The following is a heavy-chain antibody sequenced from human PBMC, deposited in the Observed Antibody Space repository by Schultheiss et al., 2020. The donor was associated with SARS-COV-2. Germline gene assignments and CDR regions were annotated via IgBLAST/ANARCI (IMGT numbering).Heavy chain of an antibody. Sequence: GGSLRLSCAASGFTFSSYAMHWVRQAPGKGLEYVSAISSNGGSTYYADSVKGRFTISGDNSKNTLYLQMNSLKTEDTAVYYCTFLTPYSSSSYFDYWGQGTLVTVSS. V-gene: IGHV3-64*04. CDR3: TFLTPYSSSSYFDY. D-gene: IGHD6-13*01. J-gene: IGHJ4*02. CDR1: GFTFSSYA. CDR2: ISSNGGST.